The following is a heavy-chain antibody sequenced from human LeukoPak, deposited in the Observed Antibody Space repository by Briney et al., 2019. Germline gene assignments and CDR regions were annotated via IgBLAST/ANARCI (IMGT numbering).Heavy chain of an antibody. J-gene: IGHJ4*02. CDR2: IYYSGTT. Sequence: SETLSLTCAVYGGSFSGYYWSWIRQPPGKGLEWIGYIYYSGTTTYNPSLKSRVTISVDTSKNQFSLRLSSVTAADTAVYYCARRDWGSSFDFWGQGTLVTVSS. V-gene: IGHV4-59*01. D-gene: IGHD7-27*01. CDR1: GGSFSGYY. CDR3: ARRDWGSSFDF.